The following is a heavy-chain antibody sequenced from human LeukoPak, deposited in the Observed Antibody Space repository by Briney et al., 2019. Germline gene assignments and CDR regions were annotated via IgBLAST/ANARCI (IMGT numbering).Heavy chain of an antibody. CDR2: IYTSGST. CDR1: GGSISSYY. CDR3: ARENSGSYREFDY. D-gene: IGHD1-26*01. J-gene: IGHJ4*02. Sequence: SETLSLTCTVSGGSISSYYWSWIRQPAGKGLEWIGRIYTSGSTNYNASLKSRVSMSVDTSKTQFSLKLSSVAAADTAVFYCARENSGSYREFDYWGQGTLVTVSS. V-gene: IGHV4-4*07.